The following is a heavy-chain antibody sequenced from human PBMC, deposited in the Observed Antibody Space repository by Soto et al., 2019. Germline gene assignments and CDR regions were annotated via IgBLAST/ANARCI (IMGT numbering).Heavy chain of an antibody. Sequence: QVQLVQSGAEVKKPGSSVKVSCKASGGTFSSYAISWVRQAPGQGLEWMGGIIPIFGTANYAQKFQGRVTITADKSTSTAYMELSSLRSEDTAVYYCARDRLIVTGYSSGWYDAFDIWGQGTMVTVSS. CDR3: ARDRLIVTGYSSGWYDAFDI. V-gene: IGHV1-69*06. CDR1: GGTFSSYA. CDR2: IIPIFGTA. D-gene: IGHD6-19*01. J-gene: IGHJ3*02.